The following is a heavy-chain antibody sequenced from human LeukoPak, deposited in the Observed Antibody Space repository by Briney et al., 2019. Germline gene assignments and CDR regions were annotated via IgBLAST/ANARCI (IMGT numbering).Heavy chain of an antibody. CDR2: IYTSGST. J-gene: IGHJ6*03. CDR1: GDSISSGDYY. Sequence: SQTLSLTCTVSGDSISSGDYYWSWIRQPAGKGLEWIGRIYTSGSTNYNPSLKSRVTVSVDTSKNQFSLKLTSVTAADTAVYYCARGPYSYGLYYYYYYMDVWGKGTTVTISS. V-gene: IGHV4-61*02. CDR3: ARGPYSYGLYYYYYYMDV. D-gene: IGHD5-18*01.